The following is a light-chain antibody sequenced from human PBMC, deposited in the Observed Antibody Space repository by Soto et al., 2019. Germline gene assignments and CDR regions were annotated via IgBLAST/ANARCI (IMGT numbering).Light chain of an antibody. V-gene: IGLV2-14*03. J-gene: IGLJ2*01. CDR3: SSYTTSSTVV. CDR1: SSDVGGYDY. Sequence: QSALTQPAPVSGSPGQSITISCTGSSSDVGGYDYVCWYQQYPGKAPKLIIYAVTDRPSGVSNRFSGSKSGNTASLIISGLQAEDEADYYCSSYTTSSTVVFGGGTKLTVL. CDR2: AVT.